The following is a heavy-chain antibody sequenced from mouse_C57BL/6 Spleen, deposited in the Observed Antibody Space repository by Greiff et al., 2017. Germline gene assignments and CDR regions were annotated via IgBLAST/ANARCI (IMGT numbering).Heavy chain of an antibody. V-gene: IGHV1-53*01. CDR1: GYTFTSYW. D-gene: IGHD1-1*01. J-gene: IGHJ2*01. CDR3: ARYCYGSSYDY. Sequence: QVQLQQPGTELVKPGASVKLSCTASGYTFTSYWMHWVKQRPGQGLEWIGNIKPSNGGTNYNEKFKSKATLTVDKSSSTAYMQLSSLTSEDSAVYDCARYCYGSSYDYWGQGTTLTVSS. CDR2: IKPSNGGT.